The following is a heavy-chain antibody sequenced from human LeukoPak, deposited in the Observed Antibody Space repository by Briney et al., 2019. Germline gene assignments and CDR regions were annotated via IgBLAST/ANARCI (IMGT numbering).Heavy chain of an antibody. Sequence: PGGSLRLSCAASGSTFSSSVMHWVRQAPGKGLEWVAVISSNAINEYYAHSVKGRFTISRDNYKNTLYLQMNSLRAEDTAVYYCVKGRSGRPGYYYAMDVWGKGTTVTVSS. V-gene: IGHV3-30*18. CDR3: VKGRSGRPGYYYAMDV. J-gene: IGHJ6*04. CDR2: ISSNAINE. D-gene: IGHD6-25*01. CDR1: GSTFSSSV.